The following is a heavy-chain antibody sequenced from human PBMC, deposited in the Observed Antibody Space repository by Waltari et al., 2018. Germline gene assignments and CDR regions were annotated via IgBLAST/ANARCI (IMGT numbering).Heavy chain of an antibody. CDR1: GGSFSGYY. J-gene: IGHJ3*01. D-gene: IGHD5-18*01. Sequence: QVQLQQWGAGLLKPSETLSLTSPVHGGSFSGYYWSWTRQPPGKGLEWIGEINHSGSTNYNPSLKSRVTISVDTSKNQFSLKLSSVTAADTAVYYCARSYGYSYGRHWGQGTMVTVSS. V-gene: IGHV4-34*01. CDR2: INHSGST. CDR3: ARSYGYSYGRH.